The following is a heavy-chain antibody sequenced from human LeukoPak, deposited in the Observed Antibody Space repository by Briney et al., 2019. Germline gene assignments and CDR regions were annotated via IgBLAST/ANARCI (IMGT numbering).Heavy chain of an antibody. D-gene: IGHD2-15*01. CDR1: GFTFSSYA. Sequence: PGGSLRLSCAASGFTFSSYAMSWVRQAPGKGLKWVSAISGSGGSTYYADSVKGRFTISRDNSKNTLYLQMNSLRAEDTAVYYCAAGRTVGYCSGGSCYSLGMDVWGQGTTVTVSS. J-gene: IGHJ6*02. CDR3: AAGRTVGYCSGGSCYSLGMDV. V-gene: IGHV3-23*01. CDR2: ISGSGGST.